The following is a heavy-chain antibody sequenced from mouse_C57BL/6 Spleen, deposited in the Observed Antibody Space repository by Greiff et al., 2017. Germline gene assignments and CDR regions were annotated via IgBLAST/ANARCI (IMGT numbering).Heavy chain of an antibody. D-gene: IGHD1-1*01. CDR2: ISSGGSYT. V-gene: IGHV5-6*01. CDR3: ARHFITTVVATDFDY. J-gene: IGHJ2*01. Sequence: EVQGVESGGDLVKPGGSLKLSCAASGFTFSSYGMSWVRQTPDKRLEWVATISSGGSYTYYRDSLKGRFTISRDNAKNTMYLQMSSLKSEDTAMYYCARHFITTVVATDFDYWGQGTTLTVSS. CDR1: GFTFSSYG.